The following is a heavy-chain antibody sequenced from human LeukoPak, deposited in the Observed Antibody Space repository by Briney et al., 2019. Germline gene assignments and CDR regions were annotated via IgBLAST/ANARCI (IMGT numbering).Heavy chain of an antibody. V-gene: IGHV4-61*02. Sequence: PSETLSLTCTVSGGSISSGSYYWSWIRQPAGKGLEWIGRIYTSGSTNYNPSLKSRVTISVDTSKNQFSLKLSSVTAADTAVYYCARGTYSSSSEYFQHWGQGTLVAVSS. D-gene: IGHD6-6*01. CDR2: IYTSGST. CDR1: GGSISSGSYY. J-gene: IGHJ1*01. CDR3: ARGTYSSSSEYFQH.